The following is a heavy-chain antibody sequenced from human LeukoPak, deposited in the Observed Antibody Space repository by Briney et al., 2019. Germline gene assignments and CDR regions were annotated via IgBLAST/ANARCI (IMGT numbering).Heavy chain of an antibody. V-gene: IGHV3-21*01. J-gene: IGHJ4*02. CDR2: ISSSSSYI. CDR3: ARDRIVVVPAAFGY. D-gene: IGHD2-2*01. CDR1: GFTFSSYS. Sequence: GGSLRLSCAASGFTFSSYSMNWVRQAPGKGLEWVSSISSSSSYIYYADSVKGRFTISRDNAKNSLYLQMNSLRAEDTAVYYCARDRIVVVPAAFGYWGQGTLVTVSS.